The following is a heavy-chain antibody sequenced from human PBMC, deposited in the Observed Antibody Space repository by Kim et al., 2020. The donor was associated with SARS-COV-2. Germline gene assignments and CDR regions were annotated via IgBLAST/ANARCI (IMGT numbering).Heavy chain of an antibody. D-gene: IGHD2-15*01. CDR3: AKDPWGFCSGGSCYSDY. J-gene: IGHJ4*02. V-gene: IGHV3-30*02. Sequence: VKCRFTISRDNSKNTLYLQMNSLRAEDTAVYYCAKDPWGFCSGGSCYSDYWGQGTLVTVSS.